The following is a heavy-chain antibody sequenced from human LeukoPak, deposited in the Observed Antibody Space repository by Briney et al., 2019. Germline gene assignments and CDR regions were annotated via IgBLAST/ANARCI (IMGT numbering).Heavy chain of an antibody. CDR1: GESFSDYY. J-gene: IGHJ4*02. D-gene: IGHD3-22*01. Sequence: SETLSLTCAVYGESFSDYYWSWIRQSPGKGLEWIGEINHSGSTNYNPSLKSRVTISIDTSKNQFSLKLSSVTAADTAVYYCARDQGGYYDSSGPDYWGQGTLVTVSS. V-gene: IGHV4-34*01. CDR2: INHSGST. CDR3: ARDQGGYYDSSGPDY.